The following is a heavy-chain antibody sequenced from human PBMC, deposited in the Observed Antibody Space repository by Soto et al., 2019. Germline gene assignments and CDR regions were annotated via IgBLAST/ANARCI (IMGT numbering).Heavy chain of an antibody. Sequence: FYMHWVRQAPGKGLEWVSHINGDGTTKVYADSVKGRFTISRDNAKNTLYLQMTSLRAEDTAVYYCARGLRSYCSSTSCYARKFDPWGQGTLVTVSS. D-gene: IGHD2-2*01. CDR2: INGDGTTK. CDR1: FY. J-gene: IGHJ5*02. CDR3: ARGLRSYCSSTSCYARKFDP. V-gene: IGHV3-74*01.